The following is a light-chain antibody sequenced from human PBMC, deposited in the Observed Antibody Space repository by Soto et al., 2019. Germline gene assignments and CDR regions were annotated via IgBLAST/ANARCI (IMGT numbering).Light chain of an antibody. CDR3: SSYAGSRYV. CDR1: SRDVGGYDY. Sequence: QSVLTQPPSASGSPGQSVTISCTGTSRDVGGYDYVSWYQQHPGKAPKLMIYEVSKRPSGVPDRFSGSKSGNTASLTVSGLQAEDEADYYCSSYAGSRYVFGTGTKLTVL. CDR2: EVS. V-gene: IGLV2-8*01. J-gene: IGLJ1*01.